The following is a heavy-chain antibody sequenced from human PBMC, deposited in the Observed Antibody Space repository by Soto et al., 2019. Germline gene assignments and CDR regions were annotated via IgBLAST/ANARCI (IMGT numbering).Heavy chain of an antibody. V-gene: IGHV3-21*01. D-gene: IGHD3-22*01. CDR2: ISSSSSYI. CDR1: GFTFSSYS. CDR3: ARVVDYYDPYYQYGMDV. Sequence: GESLKISCAASGFTFSSYSMNWVRQAPGKGLEWVSSISSSSSYIYYADSVKGRFTISRDNAKNSLYLQMNSLRAEDTAVYYCARVVDYYDPYYQYGMDVWGQGTTVTVSS. J-gene: IGHJ6*02.